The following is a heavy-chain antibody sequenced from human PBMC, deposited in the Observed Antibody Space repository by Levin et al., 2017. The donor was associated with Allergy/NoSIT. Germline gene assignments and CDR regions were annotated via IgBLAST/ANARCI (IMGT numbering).Heavy chain of an antibody. J-gene: IGHJ5*02. D-gene: IGHD3-10*01. CDR3: ARTGSGVRGVTNNWFDP. CDR1: GYTFTTYG. V-gene: IGHV1-18*01. Sequence: GESLKISCKASGYTFTTYGISWVRQAPGQGLEWMGWISTYNGNTNYAQKLQGRVTMTTDTSTSTAYMELRSLRSDDTAVYYCARTGSGVRGVTNNWFDPWGQGTLVTVSS. CDR2: ISTYNGNT.